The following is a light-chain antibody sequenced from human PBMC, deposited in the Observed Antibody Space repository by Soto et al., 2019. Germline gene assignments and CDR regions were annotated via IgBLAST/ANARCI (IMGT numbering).Light chain of an antibody. J-gene: IGKJ4*01. V-gene: IGKV3-20*01. CDR3: QQYCSTPLT. CDR2: DAS. Sequence: EIVLTQSPGTLSLSPGERATLSCRASQSVGNNYLVWYQQKPGQPPRFLMYDASTRATGIPDRFSGSGSGPAFTITLRRLEPEDCAVSYCQQYCSTPLTFGGGTKVEIK. CDR1: QSVGNNY.